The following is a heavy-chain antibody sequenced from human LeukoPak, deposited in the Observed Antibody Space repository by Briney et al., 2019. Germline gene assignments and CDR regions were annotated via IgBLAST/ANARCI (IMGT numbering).Heavy chain of an antibody. CDR2: INPNSGGT. CDR3: ARSDCSSTSCSHYYYYYYMDV. J-gene: IGHJ6*03. CDR1: GYTFTSYY. V-gene: IGHV1-2*02. D-gene: IGHD2-2*01. Sequence: ASVKVSCKASGYTFTSYYMHWVRQAPGQGLEWMGWINPNSGGTNYAQKFQGRVTTTRDTSISTAYMELSRLRSDDTAVYYCARSDCSSTSCSHYYYYYYMDVWGKGTTVTISS.